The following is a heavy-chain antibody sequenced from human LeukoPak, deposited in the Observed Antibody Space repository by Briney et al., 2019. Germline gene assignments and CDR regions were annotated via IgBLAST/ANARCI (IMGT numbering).Heavy chain of an antibody. CDR2: ISSSGGTT. CDR1: GLDLSTYA. V-gene: IGHV3-23*01. J-gene: IGHJ4*02. CDR3: AKDRNSWPTNFDS. D-gene: IGHD2-15*01. Sequence: PGGSLRLSGATSGLDLSTYAVNWVGQAPGKVLELVSAISSSGGTTYYADSVKGRFSISRDNSKNTLYLQMNSLRAEDTAVYYCAKDRNSWPTNFDSWGQGTLVTVSA.